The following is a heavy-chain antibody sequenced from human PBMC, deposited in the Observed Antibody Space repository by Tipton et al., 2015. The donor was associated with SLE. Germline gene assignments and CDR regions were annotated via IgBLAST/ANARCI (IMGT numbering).Heavy chain of an antibody. Sequence: TLSLTCNVSGASITSYSWTWIRQPAGKGLEWIGRLYTSGSTNHNPSLKSRVTISADTSKNQFSLKLSSVTAADTAVYYCARDHVDYSGSYWDWGRGTRVTVSS. CDR1: GASITSYS. CDR3: ARDHVDYSGSYWD. CDR2: LYTSGST. J-gene: IGHJ4*02. D-gene: IGHD1-26*01. V-gene: IGHV4-4*07.